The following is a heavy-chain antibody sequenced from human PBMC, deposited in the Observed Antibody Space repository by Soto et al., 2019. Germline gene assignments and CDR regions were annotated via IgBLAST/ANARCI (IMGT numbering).Heavy chain of an antibody. V-gene: IGHV3-11*06. Sequence: QVQLVESGGGLVKPGGSLRLSCAASGFTFSDYYMSWIRQAPGKGLEWVSYISSSSSYTNYADSMKGRFTISRDNAKNSLYLQMNSLRAEDTAVYYCARDRKAAAATFDYWGQGTLVTVSS. CDR3: ARDRKAAAATFDY. CDR1: GFTFSDYY. CDR2: ISSSSSYT. J-gene: IGHJ4*02. D-gene: IGHD6-13*01.